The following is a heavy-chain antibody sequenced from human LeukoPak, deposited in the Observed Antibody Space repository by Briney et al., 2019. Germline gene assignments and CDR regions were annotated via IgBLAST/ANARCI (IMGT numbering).Heavy chain of an antibody. CDR2: IIPIFGTA. V-gene: IGHV1-69*13. CDR3: ARGPPLRYFDWLSPYYYMDV. Sequence: SVKVSCKASGYTFTGYYMHWVRQAPGQGLEWMGGIIPIFGTANYAQKFQGRVTITADESTSTAYMELSSLRSEDTAVYYCARGPPLRYFDWLSPYYYMDVWGKGTTVTISS. D-gene: IGHD3-9*01. CDR1: GYTFTGYY. J-gene: IGHJ6*03.